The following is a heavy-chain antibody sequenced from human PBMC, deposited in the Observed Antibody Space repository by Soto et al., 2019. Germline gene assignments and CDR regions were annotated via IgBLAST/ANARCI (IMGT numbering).Heavy chain of an antibody. D-gene: IGHD1-26*01. CDR3: ARDGWEILHYFDY. CDR2: IWYDGSNK. Sequence: GGSLRLSFSASGFTFSSYGMHWVRQAPGKGLEWVAVIWYDGSNKYYADSVKGRFTISRDNSKNTLYLQMNSLRADDTAVYYCARDGWEILHYFDYWGQGTLVTVSS. V-gene: IGHV3-33*01. J-gene: IGHJ4*02. CDR1: GFTFSSYG.